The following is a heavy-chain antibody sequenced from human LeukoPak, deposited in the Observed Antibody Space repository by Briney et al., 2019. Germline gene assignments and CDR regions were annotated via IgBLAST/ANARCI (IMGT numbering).Heavy chain of an antibody. D-gene: IGHD3-3*01. V-gene: IGHV4-30-4*08. CDR1: GGSISSGDYY. CDR3: ARDFWSGYSHWYFDL. Sequence: PSETQSLTCTVSGGSISSGDYYWSWIRQPPGKGLEWIGYIYYSGSTYYNPSLKSRVTISVDTSKNQFSLKLTSVTAADTAVYYCARDFWSGYSHWYFDLWGRGTLVTVSS. CDR2: IYYSGST. J-gene: IGHJ2*01.